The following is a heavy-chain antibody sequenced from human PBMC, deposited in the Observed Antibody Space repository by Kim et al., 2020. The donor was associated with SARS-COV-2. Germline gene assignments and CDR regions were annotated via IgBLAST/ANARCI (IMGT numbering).Heavy chain of an antibody. CDR3: AREDGYKVGGQYAFDI. V-gene: IGHV4-59*01. CDR1: GGSISSYY. CDR2: IYYSGST. Sequence: SETLSLTCTVSGGSISSYYWSWIRQPPGKGLEWIGYIYYSGSTNYNPSLKSRVTISGDTSKNQFSLKLSSVTAADTAVYYCAREDGYKVGGQYAFDIWGQGTMVTVSS. J-gene: IGHJ3*02. D-gene: IGHD3-16*01.